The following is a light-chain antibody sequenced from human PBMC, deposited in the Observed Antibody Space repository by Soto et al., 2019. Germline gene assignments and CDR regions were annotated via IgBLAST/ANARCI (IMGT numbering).Light chain of an antibody. CDR2: GAS. J-gene: IGKJ1*01. CDR3: HQYNNWPQT. CDR1: QSVSSN. V-gene: IGKV3-15*01. Sequence: EIVMTQSPATLSVSPGERATLSCRASQSVSSNLAWYQQKPGQAPRLLIYGASTRATGIPARFSGSVSGTEFTLTISSLQSEYFAVYYCHQYNNWPQTFGQGTKVEIK.